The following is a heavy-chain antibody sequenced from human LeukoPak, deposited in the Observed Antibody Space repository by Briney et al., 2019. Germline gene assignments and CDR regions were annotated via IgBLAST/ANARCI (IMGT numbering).Heavy chain of an antibody. D-gene: IGHD2-2*02. J-gene: IGHJ4*02. V-gene: IGHV3-11*06. CDR2: ISSSSSYT. CDR3: AREYLEEEDTYYFDY. Sequence: PGGSLRLSCAASGFTLSDYYMSWIRQAPGKGLEWVSYISSSSSYTNYADSVKGRFTISRDNAKNSLYLQMNSLRAEDTAVYYCAREYLEEEDTYYFDYWGQGTLVTVSS. CDR1: GFTLSDYY.